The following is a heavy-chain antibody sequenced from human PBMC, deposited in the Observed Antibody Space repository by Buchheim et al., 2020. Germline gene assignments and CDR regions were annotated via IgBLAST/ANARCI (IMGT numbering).Heavy chain of an antibody. CDR3: AKEYDYVWGSYSYYFDY. CDR1: GFTFSSYG. Sequence: QVQLVESGGGVVQPGRSLRLSCAASGFTFSSYGMHWVRQAPGKGLEWVAVISYAGSNKYYADSVKGRFTISRDNSKNTLYLQMNSLRAEDTAVYYCAKEYDYVWGSYSYYFDYWGQGTL. CDR2: ISYAGSNK. J-gene: IGHJ4*02. D-gene: IGHD3-16*01. V-gene: IGHV3-30*18.